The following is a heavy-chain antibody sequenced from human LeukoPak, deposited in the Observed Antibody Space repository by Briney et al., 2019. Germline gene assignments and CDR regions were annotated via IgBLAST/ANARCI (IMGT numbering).Heavy chain of an antibody. V-gene: IGHV1-46*01. CDR1: GYTFTSYD. CDR3: ASRGGIESDAFDI. J-gene: IGHJ3*02. CDR2: INPSGGST. D-gene: IGHD1-14*01. Sequence: GASVKVSCKTSGYTFTSYDLNWVRQAPGQGLEWMGIINPSGGSTSYAQKFQGRVTMTRDMSTSTVYMELSSLRSEDTAVYYCASRGGIESDAFDIWGQGTMVTVSS.